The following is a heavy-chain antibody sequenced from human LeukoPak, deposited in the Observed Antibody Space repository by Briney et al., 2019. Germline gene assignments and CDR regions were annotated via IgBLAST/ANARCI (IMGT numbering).Heavy chain of an antibody. Sequence: PGGSLRLSCAASGFTFSAYAMSWVRQAPGKGLEWVSTPSGSGDATYYADSVKGRFSVSRDNSKNTLYLQMNSLRAEDTAVYYCTKVVGGSDWYRDAFEIWGQGTMVTVSS. V-gene: IGHV3-23*01. CDR3: TKVVGGSDWYRDAFEI. CDR2: PSGSGDAT. D-gene: IGHD6-19*01. J-gene: IGHJ3*02. CDR1: GFTFSAYA.